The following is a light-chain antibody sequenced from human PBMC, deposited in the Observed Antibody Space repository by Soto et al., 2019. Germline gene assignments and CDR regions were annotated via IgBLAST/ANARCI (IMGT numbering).Light chain of an antibody. CDR1: SSNIGSNT. V-gene: IGLV1-44*01. Sequence: QSVLTQPLSVSASPGQRGTISCSGGSSNIGSNTVAWYQHLPGTAPPRLIFTAGQRHSGVPGRFAGSKSGTSASLAIIGLQSEDEGDYYCSAWDNSRNGYVFGPGTKLPVL. CDR3: SAWDNSRNGYV. CDR2: TAG. J-gene: IGLJ1*01.